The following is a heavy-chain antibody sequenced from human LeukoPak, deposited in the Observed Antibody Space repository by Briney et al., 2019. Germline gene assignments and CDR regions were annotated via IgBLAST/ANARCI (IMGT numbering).Heavy chain of an antibody. CDR1: GFTVSSNY. CDR2: IDSGGST. V-gene: IGHV3-66*01. J-gene: IGHJ4*02. Sequence: GGSLRLSCAASGFTVSSNYMSWVRQAPGKALEWVSVIDSGGSTYYADSVKGRFTISRDNSKNTLYLEMNSLRAEDTAVYYCARNGGNWPDYWGQGTLVTVSS. CDR3: ARNGGNWPDY. D-gene: IGHD4-23*01.